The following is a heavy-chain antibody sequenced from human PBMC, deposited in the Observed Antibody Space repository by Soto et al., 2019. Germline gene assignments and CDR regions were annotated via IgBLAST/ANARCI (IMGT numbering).Heavy chain of an antibody. Sequence: ASVKVSCKASGYTFSDYYIHWVRQAPGQGLEWMGWINPNSGDTKYAPKFQGGVTMTRDTSITTAYMELSRLRSGDTAVYYCAREPATAKPEGVDFWGQGTLVTVSS. CDR3: AREPATAKPEGVDF. J-gene: IGHJ4*02. CDR1: GYTFSDYY. CDR2: INPNSGDT. D-gene: IGHD1-1*01. V-gene: IGHV1-2*02.